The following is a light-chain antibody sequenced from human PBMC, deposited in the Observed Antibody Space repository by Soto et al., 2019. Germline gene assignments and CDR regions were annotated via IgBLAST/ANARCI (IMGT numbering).Light chain of an antibody. CDR3: QQYGSSQFT. J-gene: IGKJ3*01. CDR2: DTS. CDR1: QSVNNNY. Sequence: EIVLMQSPGTLSLSPGEGATLSCRASQSVNNNYLAWYQQRPGQAPTVLIFDTSRRATGVPDRFSGSGSGTDFTLRISRVEPDDFAFYYCQQYGSSQFTVGPGTKVNIK. V-gene: IGKV3-20*01.